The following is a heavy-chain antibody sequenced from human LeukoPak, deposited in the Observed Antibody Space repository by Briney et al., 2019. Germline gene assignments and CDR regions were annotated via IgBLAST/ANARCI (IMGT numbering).Heavy chain of an antibody. CDR3: AKDPAVVAAF. CDR2: ISGGGDNS. Sequence: GGSLRLSCAASGFAFGIYAMSWVRQAPGKGLEWVSAISGGGDNSYYADSVKGRFTISRDNSKNTLYLQMNSLRAEDTAVYYCAKDPAVVAAFWGQGTLVTVSS. V-gene: IGHV3-23*01. J-gene: IGHJ4*02. CDR1: GFAFGIYA. D-gene: IGHD2-15*01.